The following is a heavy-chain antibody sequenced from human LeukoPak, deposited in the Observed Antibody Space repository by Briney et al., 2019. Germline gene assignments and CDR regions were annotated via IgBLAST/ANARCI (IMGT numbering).Heavy chain of an antibody. CDR2: INPSGGST. V-gene: IGHV1-46*01. J-gene: IGHJ4*02. CDR3: ARVTVRTSDDY. CDR1: GYTFTSYY. D-gene: IGHD4-17*01. Sequence: ASVKVFCKASGYTFTSYYMHWVRQAPGQGREWMGIINPSGGSTSYAQQFQGRVTMTRDTSTSTVYMELSSLRSEDTAVYYCARVTVRTSDDYWGQGTLVTVSS.